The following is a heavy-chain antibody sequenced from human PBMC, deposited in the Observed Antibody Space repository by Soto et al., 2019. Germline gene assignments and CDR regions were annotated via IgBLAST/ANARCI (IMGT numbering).Heavy chain of an antibody. Sequence: EVQLVESGGGLVKPGGSLRLSCAASGFTFSSYSMNWVRQAPGKGLEWVSSISSSSSYIYYADSVKGRFTISRDNAKNSLYLQMNSLRAEDTAVYYCARDYLWFGELLAPEYYYYYYGMDVWGQGTTVTVSS. V-gene: IGHV3-21*01. CDR3: ARDYLWFGELLAPEYYYYYYGMDV. CDR2: ISSSSSYI. J-gene: IGHJ6*02. CDR1: GFTFSSYS. D-gene: IGHD3-10*01.